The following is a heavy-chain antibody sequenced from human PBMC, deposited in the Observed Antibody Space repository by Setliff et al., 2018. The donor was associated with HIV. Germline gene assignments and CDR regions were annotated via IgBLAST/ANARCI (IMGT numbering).Heavy chain of an antibody. D-gene: IGHD2-15*01. CDR3: AKDGN. CDR1: GYTFSSYA. CDR2: ITGSGGRT. Sequence: GGSLRLSCEASGYTFSSYAVSWVRQVPGKGLEWVSAITGSGGRTHYADSVKGRFTISRDNSRSTLYLQMNSLRAEDTAVYYCAKDGNWGQGTLVTVSS. V-gene: IGHV3-23*01. J-gene: IGHJ4*02.